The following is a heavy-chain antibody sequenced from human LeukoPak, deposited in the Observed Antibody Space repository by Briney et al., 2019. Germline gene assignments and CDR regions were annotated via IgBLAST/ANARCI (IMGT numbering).Heavy chain of an antibody. D-gene: IGHD4-23*01. CDR3: TKDLRYYYADNLSEMDDHDY. Sequence: GGSLRLSCAASGFTFSSYSMSWVRQAPGKGLEWVSSISTSSSYIYYADSVKGRFTISRDDAKNSLYLQMNSLRAEDTALYYCTKDLRYYYADNLSEMDDHDYWGQGTLVTVSS. J-gene: IGHJ4*02. V-gene: IGHV3-21*01. CDR2: ISTSSSYI. CDR1: GFTFSSYS.